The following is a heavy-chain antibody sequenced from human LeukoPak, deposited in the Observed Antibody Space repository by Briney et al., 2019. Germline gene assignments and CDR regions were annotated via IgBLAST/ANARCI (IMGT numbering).Heavy chain of an antibody. CDR1: GYTFTSYD. CDR2: MNPNSGNT. Sequence: ASVKVSCKASGYTFTSYDINWVRQATGQGLEWMGWMNPNSGNTGYAQKFQGRVTMTRDTSTSTVYMELSSLRSEDTAVYYCAREAYCSSTSCYIATVTSSAKNWFDPWGQGTLVTVSS. CDR3: AREAYCSSTSCYIATVTSSAKNWFDP. D-gene: IGHD2-2*02. V-gene: IGHV1-8*01. J-gene: IGHJ5*02.